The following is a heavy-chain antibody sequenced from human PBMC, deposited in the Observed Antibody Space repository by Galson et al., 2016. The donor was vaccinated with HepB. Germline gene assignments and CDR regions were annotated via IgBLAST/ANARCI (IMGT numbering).Heavy chain of an antibody. CDR1: GFTFSSYW. D-gene: IGHD5-18*01. CDR3: ANGGGYSYATRVDY. Sequence: SLRLSCAASGFTFSSYWMGWVRQAPGKGLEWVANIKPDGSESYYADSVKGRFTLSRDNARNSLYLQMNSLRAEDTAVYYCANGGGYSYATRVDYWGQGTLVTVAS. J-gene: IGHJ4*02. V-gene: IGHV3-7*05. CDR2: IKPDGSES.